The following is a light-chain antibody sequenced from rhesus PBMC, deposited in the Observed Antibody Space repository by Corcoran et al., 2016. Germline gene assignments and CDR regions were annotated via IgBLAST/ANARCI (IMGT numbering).Light chain of an antibody. CDR2: SAS. V-gene: IGKV1-46*01. CDR1: QSFSSS. CDR3: QQYCSYPFT. Sequence: DIQMTQSPSSLSASVGDTVTITCRASQSFSSSLAWYQQKPGKAPKLLIYSASSLQSGVPSRFSGSKSGTDFTLTLSSLQPEDIASYYFQQYCSYPFTFGPGTKLDIK. J-gene: IGKJ3*01.